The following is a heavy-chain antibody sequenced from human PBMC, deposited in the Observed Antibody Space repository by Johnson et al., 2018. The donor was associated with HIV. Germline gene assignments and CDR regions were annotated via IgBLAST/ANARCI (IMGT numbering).Heavy chain of an antibody. J-gene: IGHJ3*02. V-gene: IGHV3-30-3*01. CDR1: GFTFSSYA. Sequence: QVQLVESGGGVVQPGRSLRLSCAASGFTFSSYAMHWVRQAPGKGLEWVAVISYDGSNKYYADSVKGRFTISRDNAKNSLYLQMNSLRAEDTALYYCAKALGIVVVLDAVDIWGQGTMVTVSS. CDR2: ISYDGSNK. D-gene: IGHD3-22*01. CDR3: AKALGIVVVLDAVDI.